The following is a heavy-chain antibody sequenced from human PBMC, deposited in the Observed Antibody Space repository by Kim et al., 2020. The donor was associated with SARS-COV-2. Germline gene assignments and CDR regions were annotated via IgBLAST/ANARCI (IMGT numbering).Heavy chain of an antibody. D-gene: IGHD3-22*01. CDR1: LFTFIIYA. V-gene: IGHV3-23*01. CDR3: ANTHYYDSSGYRGYFDY. CDR2: IIGSGFIT. Sequence: SLILSFSPSLFTFIIYAISWVLQAPGNFLEFFSSIIGSGFITYYAYSVKVLFTISRDNSNNTLYLQMNSLRAEDTAVYYCANTHYYDSSGYRGYFDYWGQGTLVTVSS. J-gene: IGHJ4*02.